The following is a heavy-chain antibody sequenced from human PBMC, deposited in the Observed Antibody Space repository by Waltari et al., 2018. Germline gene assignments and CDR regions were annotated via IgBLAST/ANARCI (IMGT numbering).Heavy chain of an antibody. D-gene: IGHD5-18*01. CDR3: ANHPSGYSYLYYFDY. CDR1: GGSISSSSYY. Sequence: QLQLQESGPGLVKPSETLSLTCTVSGGSISSSSYYWGWIRQPPGKGLEWIGSIYYSGSTSYNPSLKSRVTISVDTSKNQFSLKLSSVTAADTAVYYCANHPSGYSYLYYFDYWGQGTLVTVSS. CDR2: IYYSGST. V-gene: IGHV4-39*07. J-gene: IGHJ4*02.